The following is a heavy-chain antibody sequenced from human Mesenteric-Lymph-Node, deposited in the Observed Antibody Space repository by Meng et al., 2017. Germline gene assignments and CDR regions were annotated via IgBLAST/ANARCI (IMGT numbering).Heavy chain of an antibody. CDR1: GGSLSGYY. CDR3: ARGGATPMIIKY. CDR2: VYHNGVT. Sequence: QVQLKQWGAEDLKPAESLSHTCAVYGGSLSGYYWSWIRQPPGKGLEWMGEVYHNGVTKYSPSLRSRVVISIDTSKNQFSLNLRSVSAADTAMYYCARGGATPMIIKYWGPGTLVTVSS. D-gene: IGHD3-10*01. V-gene: IGHV4-34*02. J-gene: IGHJ4*02.